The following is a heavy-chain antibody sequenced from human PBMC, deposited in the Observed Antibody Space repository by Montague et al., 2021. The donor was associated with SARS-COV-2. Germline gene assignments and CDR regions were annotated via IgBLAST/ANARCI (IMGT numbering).Heavy chain of an antibody. Sequence: SETLSLTCAVYGESFSGFFWRWIRQPPGKGLEWIAEINDRGVSNYNYNPSLGSRVTISADTSKNQFSLKLRSVTAADTAVYYCARWDPQTLTLIGLRGKLASDYWGQGTLVTVSS. V-gene: IGHV4-34*01. J-gene: IGHJ4*02. CDR3: ARWDPQTLTLIGLRGKLASDY. D-gene: IGHD4-23*01. CDR1: GESFSGFF. CDR2: INDRGVSNY.